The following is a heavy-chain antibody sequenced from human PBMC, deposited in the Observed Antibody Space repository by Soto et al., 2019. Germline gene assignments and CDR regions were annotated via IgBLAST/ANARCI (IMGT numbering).Heavy chain of an antibody. D-gene: IGHD3-3*01. V-gene: IGHV3-74*01. CDR1: GFTFSSYW. CDR2: INSDGSST. CDR3: ARGSSADYDFWSGYYRLAYYYGMDV. J-gene: IGHJ6*02. Sequence: EVQLVESGGGLVQPGGSLRLSCAASGFTFSSYWMHWVRQAPGKGLVWVSRINSDGSSTSYADSVKGRFTISRDNAKNTLYLQMNSLRGEDTAVYYCARGSSADYDFWSGYYRLAYYYGMDVWGQGTTVTVSS.